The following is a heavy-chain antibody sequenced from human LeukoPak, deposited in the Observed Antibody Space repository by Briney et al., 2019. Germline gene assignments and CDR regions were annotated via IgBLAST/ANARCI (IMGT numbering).Heavy chain of an antibody. CDR1: GGSISSYY. V-gene: IGHV4-59*01. D-gene: IGHD2-2*01. CDR2: IYYSGST. Sequence: SETLSLTCTVSGGSISSYYWSWIRQPPGKGLEWIGYIYYSGSTNYNPSLKSRVTISVDTSKNQFSLKLSSVTAADTAVYYCAAAQGYCSSTSCYSGAFDIWGQGTMVTVSS. CDR3: AAAQGYCSSTSCYSGAFDI. J-gene: IGHJ3*02.